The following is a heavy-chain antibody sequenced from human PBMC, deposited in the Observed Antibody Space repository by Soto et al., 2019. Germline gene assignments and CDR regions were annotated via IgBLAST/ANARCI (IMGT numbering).Heavy chain of an antibody. V-gene: IGHV3-21*01. CDR2: IVSSSSYI. D-gene: IGHD2-2*01. CDR1: GFTFSSYS. Sequence: GGSLRLSCAASGFTFSSYSMNWVRQAPGKGLEWVSSIVSSSSYIYYADSVKGRFTISRDNAKNSLYLQMNSLRAEDTAVYYCARDSYCSSTSCYADAFDIWGQGTMVTVSS. CDR3: ARDSYCSSTSCYADAFDI. J-gene: IGHJ3*02.